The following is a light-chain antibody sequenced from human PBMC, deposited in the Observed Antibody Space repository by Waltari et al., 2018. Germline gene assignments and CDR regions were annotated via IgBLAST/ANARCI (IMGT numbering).Light chain of an antibody. V-gene: IGKV3-11*01. CDR2: DAS. J-gene: IGKJ5*01. CDR3: QQRSNWPPVT. Sequence: EIVLTQSPATLSLSPGESATLSCKASQGVSTSLTWYQQKPGQAPRLLIFDASNRATGIPARFSGSGSGTDFTLTINSLEPEDFAVYYCQQRSNWPPVTFGQGTRLEIK. CDR1: QGVSTS.